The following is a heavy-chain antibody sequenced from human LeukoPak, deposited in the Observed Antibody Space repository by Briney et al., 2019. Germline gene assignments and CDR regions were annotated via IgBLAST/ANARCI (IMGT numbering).Heavy chain of an antibody. CDR3: AKDRLSGGDCYPNRCYYYGMDV. J-gene: IGHJ6*02. D-gene: IGHD2-21*02. V-gene: IGHV3-30*18. CDR1: GFTFRSYG. CDR2: ISYDGSNK. Sequence: GGSLRLSCAASGFTFRSYGIPWVRQAPGKGLEWVAVISYDGSNKYYADSVKGRFTISRDNSKNTLYLQMNSLRAEDTAVFYCAKDRLSGGDCYPNRCYYYGMDVWGQGTTVTVSS.